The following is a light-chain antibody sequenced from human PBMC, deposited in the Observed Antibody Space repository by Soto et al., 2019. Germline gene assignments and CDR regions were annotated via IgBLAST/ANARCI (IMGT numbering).Light chain of an antibody. V-gene: IGKV3-15*01. CDR1: QSISSN. CDR3: QQYKNWLRWT. Sequence: EIVMTQSPATLSVSPGERATLSCRASQSISSNLAWYQQRPGQGPRLLIYDASTRATGIPARFSGSGSGTDFTLTINSLQSEDFAVYYCQQYKNWLRWTVGQGTKVEIK. CDR2: DAS. J-gene: IGKJ1*01.